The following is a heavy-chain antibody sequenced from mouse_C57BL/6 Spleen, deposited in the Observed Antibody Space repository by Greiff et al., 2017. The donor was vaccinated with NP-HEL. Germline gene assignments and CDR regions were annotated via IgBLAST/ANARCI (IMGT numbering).Heavy chain of an antibody. CDR2: INPNNGGT. CDR1: GYTFTDYY. V-gene: IGHV1-26*01. D-gene: IGHD1-1*01. J-gene: IGHJ3*01. CDR3: ARPYYYGSTPFAY. Sequence: EVQLQQSGPELVKPGASVKISCKASGYTFTDYYMNWVKQSHGKSLEWIGDINPNNGGTSYNQKFKGKATLTVDKSSSTAYMELRSLTSEDSAVYYCARPYYYGSTPFAYWGQGTLDTVSA.